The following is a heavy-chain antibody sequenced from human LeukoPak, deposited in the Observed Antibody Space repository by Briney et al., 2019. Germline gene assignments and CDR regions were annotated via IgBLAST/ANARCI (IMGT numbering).Heavy chain of an antibody. J-gene: IGHJ4*02. CDR3: ARGSEYQLLYLYFDY. CDR2: INPNSGGT. Sequence: ASVKVSCKASGYTFTSYYMHWVRQAPGQGLEWMGWINPNSGGTNYAQKFQGRVTMTRDTSISTAYMELSRLRSDDTAVYYCARGSEYQLLYLYFDYWGQGTLVTVSS. V-gene: IGHV1-2*02. CDR1: GYTFTSYY. D-gene: IGHD2-2*02.